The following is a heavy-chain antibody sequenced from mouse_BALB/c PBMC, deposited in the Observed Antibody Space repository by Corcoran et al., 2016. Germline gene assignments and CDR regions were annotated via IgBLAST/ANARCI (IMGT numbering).Heavy chain of an antibody. V-gene: IGHV1-9*01. J-gene: IGHJ2*01. CDR3: ARRAGTRYFDY. D-gene: IGHD3-3*01. CDR2: ILPGSGST. Sequence: VQLQQSGAELMKPGAAVKLSCKATGYTFSSYWIEWVKQRPGHGLEWIGEILPGSGSTNYNEKFKGKATFTADTSSNTAYMQLSSLTSEDSAVYVCARRAGTRYFDYWGQGTTLTVSS. CDR1: GYTFSSYW.